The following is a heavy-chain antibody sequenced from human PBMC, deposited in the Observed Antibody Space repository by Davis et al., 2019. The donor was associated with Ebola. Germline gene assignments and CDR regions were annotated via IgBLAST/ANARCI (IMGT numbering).Heavy chain of an antibody. D-gene: IGHD1-1*01. CDR2: SNPPNVNT. CDR1: SYTFTNYG. CDR3: AGAQFRTTSDH. J-gene: IGHJ4*02. V-gene: IGHV1-18*04. Sequence: ASAQVSCNASSYTFTNYGITWVRPAPGHGLQWMGWSNPPNVNTNYAQNVQGRVAMTTDTSTNTAYMEVGSLRSDDTAVYYSAGAQFRTTSDHWGQGTLVTVSS.